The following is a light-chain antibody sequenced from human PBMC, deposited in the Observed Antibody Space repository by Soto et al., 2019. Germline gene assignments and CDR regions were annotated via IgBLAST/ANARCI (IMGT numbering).Light chain of an antibody. CDR3: QQDGSSPRT. CDR1: QSVSSSY. Sequence: EIVLTQSPGTLYLSPGERATLSCRASQSVSSSYLAWYQQKPGQDPRLLIYDAFSRATGIQDRFSGSGSGTDFTLTISRLAPEDCAVYYCQQDGSSPRTFGQGTKVEIK. V-gene: IGKV3-20*01. J-gene: IGKJ1*01. CDR2: DAF.